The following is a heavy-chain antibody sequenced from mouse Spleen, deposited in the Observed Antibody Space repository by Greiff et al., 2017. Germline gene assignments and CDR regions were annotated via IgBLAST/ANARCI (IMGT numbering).Heavy chain of an antibody. J-gene: IGHJ4*01. CDR1: GFTFTDYY. Sequence: EVKVVESGGGLVQPGGSLRLSCATSGFTFTDYYMSWVRQPPGKALEWLGFIRNKANGYTTEYSASVKGRFTISRDNSQSILYLQMNTLRAEDSATYYCARVTWTRAMDYWGQGTSVTVSS. V-gene: IGHV7-3*02. D-gene: IGHD4-1*01. CDR3: ARVTWTRAMDY. CDR2: IRNKANGYTT.